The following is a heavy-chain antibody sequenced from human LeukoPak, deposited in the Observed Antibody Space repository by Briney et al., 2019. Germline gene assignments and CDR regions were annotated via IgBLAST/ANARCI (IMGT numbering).Heavy chain of an antibody. Sequence: ASVKVSFKASGYTFTSYDINWVRQATGQGLEWMGWMSPNSGDTGYAQEFQGRLTMTRDTSISTAYMELSSLRSEDTAVYYCVRTPPNWGADYWGQGTLVTVSS. CDR2: MSPNSGDT. D-gene: IGHD3-16*01. J-gene: IGHJ4*02. V-gene: IGHV1-8*01. CDR3: VRTPPNWGADY. CDR1: GYTFTSYD.